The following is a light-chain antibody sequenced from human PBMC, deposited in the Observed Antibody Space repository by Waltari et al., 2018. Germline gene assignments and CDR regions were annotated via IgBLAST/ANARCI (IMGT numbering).Light chain of an antibody. J-gene: IGKJ1*01. CDR3: QQYNNWPLWT. CDR2: GAS. Sequence: DIVMPHSPATLSVSPGERATLSCRASQSVSSNLAWYQQKPGQAPRLLIYGASTRATGIPARFSGSGSGTEFTLTISSLQSEDFAVYYCQQYNNWPLWTFGQGTKVEIK. CDR1: QSVSSN. V-gene: IGKV3-15*01.